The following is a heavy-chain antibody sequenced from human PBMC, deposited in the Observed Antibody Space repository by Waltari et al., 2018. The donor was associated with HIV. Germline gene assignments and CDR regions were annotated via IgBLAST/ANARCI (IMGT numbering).Heavy chain of an antibody. CDR2: IKYDGTER. V-gene: IGHV3-7*03. CDR1: GSPFTSHW. J-gene: IGHJ4*02. Sequence: EEQLVESGGGLVQPGESLRLSCVASGSPFTSHWMSWFRQAPGKGLEWVASIKYDGTERKYADSVKGRFTISRDNAKTSLFLEMHNLRVEDTGIYSWATSSSADAHWGQGTLVTVSS. CDR3: ATSSSADAH. D-gene: IGHD2-2*01.